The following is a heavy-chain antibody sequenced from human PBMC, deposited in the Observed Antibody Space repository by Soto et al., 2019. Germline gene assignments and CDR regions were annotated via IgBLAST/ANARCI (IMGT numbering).Heavy chain of an antibody. D-gene: IGHD2-15*01. CDR2: ISTTSFTI. CDR3: ARDRCYDGTCYSASDS. Sequence: PWVSLRRSCSPSGFRFSTYNIGWLHQAPRKGPEWIAYISTTSFTIYYADSVKGRFTISRDNDRNSLYLEMNSLRDEDTAVYYCARDRCYDGTCYSASDSWGQGTLVTVSS. CDR1: GFRFSTYN. V-gene: IGHV3-48*02. J-gene: IGHJ5*01.